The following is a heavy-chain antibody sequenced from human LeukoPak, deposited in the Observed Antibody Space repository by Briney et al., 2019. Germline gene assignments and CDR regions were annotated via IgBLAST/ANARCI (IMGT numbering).Heavy chain of an antibody. Sequence: GGSLRLSCAASGFTFSSYGMHWVRQAPGKGLEWVAVISYDGSNKYYADSVKGRFTISRDNSKNTLYLQMNSLRAEDTAVYYCAKFALRGKYSSGWQPRNDYWGQGTLVTVSS. V-gene: IGHV3-30*18. CDR1: GFTFSSYG. J-gene: IGHJ4*02. CDR2: ISYDGSNK. D-gene: IGHD6-19*01. CDR3: AKFALRGKYSSGWQPRNDY.